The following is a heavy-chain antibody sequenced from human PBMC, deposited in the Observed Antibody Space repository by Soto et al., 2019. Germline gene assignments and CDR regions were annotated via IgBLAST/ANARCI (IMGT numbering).Heavy chain of an antibody. J-gene: IGHJ5*02. CDR1: GYTFTSYG. CDR3: ARDLGGGRSAP. D-gene: IGHD1-26*01. Sequence: QVQVVQSGAEVKKPGASVKVSCKASGYTFTSYGISWVRQAPGQGLEWMGWINAYNGNTKYAQKLQGRVTMTTDTSTSTAYMELRSPRSDGTAVYCWARDLGGGRSAPWGQGTLVTVSS. CDR2: INAYNGNT. V-gene: IGHV1-18*01.